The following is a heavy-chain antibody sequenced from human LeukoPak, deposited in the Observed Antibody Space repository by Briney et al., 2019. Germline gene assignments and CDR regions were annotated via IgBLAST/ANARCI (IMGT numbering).Heavy chain of an antibody. CDR2: ISYDGSNK. CDR3: ARKYYYDSSAWYYFDY. J-gene: IGHJ4*02. CDR1: GFTFSSYA. V-gene: IGHV3-30-3*01. D-gene: IGHD3-22*01. Sequence: PGGSLRLSCAASGFTFSSYATHWVRQAPGKGLEWVAVISYDGSNKYYADSVKGRFTISRDNSKNTLYLQMNSLRAEDTAVYYCARKYYYDSSAWYYFDYWGQGTLVTVSS.